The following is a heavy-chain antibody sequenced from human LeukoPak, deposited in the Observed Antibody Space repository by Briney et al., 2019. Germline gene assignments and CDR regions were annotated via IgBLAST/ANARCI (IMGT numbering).Heavy chain of an antibody. D-gene: IGHD6-25*01. Sequence: ASVKVSCKASGYTFTGYYIHWVRQAPGQGLEWMGWINPNSGGTNYAQKFQGRVTMTRDTSISTAYMELSRLRSDDTAVYYCARHHVIAASRIGLYYYGMDVWGQGTTVTVSS. V-gene: IGHV1-2*02. CDR1: GYTFTGYY. J-gene: IGHJ6*02. CDR3: ARHHVIAASRIGLYYYGMDV. CDR2: INPNSGGT.